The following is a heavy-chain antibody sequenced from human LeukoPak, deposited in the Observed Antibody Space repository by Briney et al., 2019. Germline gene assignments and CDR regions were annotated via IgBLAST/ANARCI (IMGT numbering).Heavy chain of an antibody. V-gene: IGHV4-59*01. Sequence: SETLSLTCTVSGGSISSYYWSWIRQPPGKGLEWIGYIYYSGSTNYNPSLKSRVTISVDTSKNQFSLKLSSVTAADTAVYYCARDPYSGNYGKFYFYYMDVWGKGTTVTISS. CDR2: IYYSGST. J-gene: IGHJ6*03. D-gene: IGHD1-26*01. CDR3: ARDPYSGNYGKFYFYYMDV. CDR1: GGSISSYY.